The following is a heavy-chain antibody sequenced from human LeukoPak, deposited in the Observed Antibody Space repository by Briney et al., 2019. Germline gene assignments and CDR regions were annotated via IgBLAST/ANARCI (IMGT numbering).Heavy chain of an antibody. D-gene: IGHD6-13*01. J-gene: IGHJ6*03. Sequence: GASVKVSCKASGYTFTSYAMNWVRQAPGQGLEWMGWINTNTGKPTYAQGFTGRFVFSLDTSVSTAYLQISSLKAEDTAVYYCARDRGWAAADHGAILIPYYYYYMDVWGKGTTVTVSS. V-gene: IGHV7-4-1*02. CDR1: GYTFTSYA. CDR2: INTNTGKP. CDR3: ARDRGWAAADHGAILIPYYYYYMDV.